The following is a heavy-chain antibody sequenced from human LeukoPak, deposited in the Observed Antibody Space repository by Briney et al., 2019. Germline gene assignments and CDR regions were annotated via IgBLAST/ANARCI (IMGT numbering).Heavy chain of an antibody. D-gene: IGHD7-27*01. V-gene: IGHV1-2*02. J-gene: IGHJ4*02. CDR3: ARDLNGDIDY. CDR2: INPNSGGT. Sequence: ASVEVSCKASGYTFTSYGISWVRQAPGQGLEWMGWINPNSGGTNYAQKFQGRVSMTRDTSISTAYMELSRLRSDDAAVYYCARDLNGDIDYWGQGTLVTVSS. CDR1: GYTFTSYG.